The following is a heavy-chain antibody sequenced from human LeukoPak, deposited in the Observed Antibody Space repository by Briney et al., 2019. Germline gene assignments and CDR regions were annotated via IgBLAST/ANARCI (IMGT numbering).Heavy chain of an antibody. J-gene: IGHJ5*02. CDR3: AKDLMRDRWFGES. D-gene: IGHD3-10*01. CDR2: IRYDGNDK. V-gene: IGHV3-30*02. Sequence: GGSLRLFCAASGFTFSYYGMHWVRQAPGKGLEWVAFIRYDGNDKFYAQSVKGRFTISRDTSRNTLFLQMNSLRLEDTAVYYCAKDLMRDRWFGESWGQGTLVTVSS. CDR1: GFTFSYYG.